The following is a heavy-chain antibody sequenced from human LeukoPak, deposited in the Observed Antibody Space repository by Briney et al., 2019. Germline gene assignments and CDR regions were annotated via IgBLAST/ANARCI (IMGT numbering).Heavy chain of an antibody. CDR2: IIPIFGTA. J-gene: IGHJ4*02. CDR3: ARLISGYSGYDSRVSDY. D-gene: IGHD5-12*01. V-gene: IGHV1-69*13. CDR1: GGTFSSYA. Sequence: SVNVSCKASGGTFSSYAISWVRQAPGQGLEWMGGIIPIFGTANYAQKFQGRVTITADESTSTAYMELSSLRSEDTAVYYCARLISGYSGYDSRVSDYWGQGTLVTVSS.